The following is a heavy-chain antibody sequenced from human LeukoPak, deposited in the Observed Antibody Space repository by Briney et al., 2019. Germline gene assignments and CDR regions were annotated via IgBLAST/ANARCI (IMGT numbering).Heavy chain of an antibody. CDR2: IRYDGSNK. D-gene: IGHD6-13*01. CDR1: GFTFSSYG. CDR3: AKDVASSWYEGAGF. Sequence: GGSLRLSCAASGFTFSSYGMHWVRQAPGKGLEWVAFIRYDGSNKYYADSVKGRFTISRDNSKNTLYLQMNSLRAEDTAVYYCAKDVASSWYEGAGFWGQGTLVTASS. J-gene: IGHJ4*02. V-gene: IGHV3-30*02.